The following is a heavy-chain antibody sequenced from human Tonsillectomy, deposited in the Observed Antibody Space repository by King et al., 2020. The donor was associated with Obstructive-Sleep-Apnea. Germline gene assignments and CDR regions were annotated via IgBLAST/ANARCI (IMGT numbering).Heavy chain of an antibody. D-gene: IGHD3-10*01. J-gene: IGHJ5*02. Sequence: QLQESGPGLVKPSETLSLTCTVSGGSISTYYWSWIRQPPGKRLEWIGYIYYSGSSNYNPSLKSRVTISVDTSKNQFSLKLTSVTAADTAIYYCARAPYGSGIIDWFDPWGQGTLVTVSS. CDR3: ARAPYGSGIIDWFDP. CDR1: GGSISTYY. V-gene: IGHV4-59*01. CDR2: IYYSGSS.